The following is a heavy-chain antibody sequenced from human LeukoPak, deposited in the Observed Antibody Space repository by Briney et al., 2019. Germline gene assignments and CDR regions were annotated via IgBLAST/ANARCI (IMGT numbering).Heavy chain of an antibody. CDR2: IYDSGTT. Sequence: PGGSLRLSCATSGFTVSSNYMSWVRQAPGKGLEWVSVIYDSGTTYYADSVKGRFLIFRDTSKNTVDLQMNSLRAEDTAVYYCARARSSTWPFGYWGQGTLVTVSS. CDR1: GFTVSSNY. D-gene: IGHD6-13*01. V-gene: IGHV3-53*01. J-gene: IGHJ4*02. CDR3: ARARSSTWPFGY.